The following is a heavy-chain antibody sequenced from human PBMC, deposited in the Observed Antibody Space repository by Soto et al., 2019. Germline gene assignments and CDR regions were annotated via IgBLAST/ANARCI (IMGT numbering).Heavy chain of an antibody. CDR3: ASSYYYGSGNPYNWFDP. CDR1: GGSISSYY. D-gene: IGHD3-10*01. Sequence: SETLSLTCTVSGGSISSYYWSWIRQPPGKGLEWIGYIYYSGSTNYNPSLKSRVTISVDTSKNQFSLKLSSVTAADTAVYYCASSYYYGSGNPYNWFDPWGQGTLVTVSS. V-gene: IGHV4-59*01. CDR2: IYYSGST. J-gene: IGHJ5*02.